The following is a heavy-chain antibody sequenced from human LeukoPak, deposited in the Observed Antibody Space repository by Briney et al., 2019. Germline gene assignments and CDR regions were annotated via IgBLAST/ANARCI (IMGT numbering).Heavy chain of an antibody. CDR1: GYTFTGYY. Sequence: ASVKVSCKASGYTFTGYYMHWVRQAPGQGLEWMGWINPNSGGTNYAQKLQGRVTMTRDTSTSTAYMELSRLRSDDTAVYYCARGGSGSGYLYYFDYWGQGTLVTVSS. D-gene: IGHD3-10*01. CDR3: ARGGSGSGYLYYFDY. J-gene: IGHJ4*02. V-gene: IGHV1-2*02. CDR2: INPNSGGT.